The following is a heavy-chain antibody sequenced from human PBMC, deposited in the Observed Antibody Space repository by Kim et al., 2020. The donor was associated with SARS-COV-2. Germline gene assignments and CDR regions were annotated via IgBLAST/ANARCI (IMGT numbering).Heavy chain of an antibody. CDR3: ARDNWNDEPFDY. D-gene: IGHD1-1*01. J-gene: IGHJ4*02. V-gene: IGHV3-21*01. Sequence: YYADAVKGRVTISRDNAKNSLYLQMNSLRAEDTAVYYCARDNWNDEPFDYWGQGTLVTVSS.